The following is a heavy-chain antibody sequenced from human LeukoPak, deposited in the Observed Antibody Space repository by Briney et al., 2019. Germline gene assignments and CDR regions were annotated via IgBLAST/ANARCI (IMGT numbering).Heavy chain of an antibody. CDR1: GCTFRSYG. CDR2: TWYDGSNK. J-gene: IGHJ4*02. CDR3: ARVAHRGNWYFDD. D-gene: IGHD2/OR15-2a*01. Sequence: GGSLRLSCAASGCTFRSYGIHWVRQAPGKGLEWVTGTWYDGSNKYYTDSVKGRFTISRDNSKSTFHLQMNSLRAEDTAVYYCARVAHRGNWYFDDWGQGNLVTVSS. V-gene: IGHV3-33*01.